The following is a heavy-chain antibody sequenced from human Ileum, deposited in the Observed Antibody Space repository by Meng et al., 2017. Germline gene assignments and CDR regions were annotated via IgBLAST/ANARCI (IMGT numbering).Heavy chain of an antibody. J-gene: IGHJ5*02. Sequence: QVQLQQSGPGLVNPSETLSLTCTVSGGSVSFGNSFWGWIRQPPGKGLEWIGTIYYSGTTYYNTSLKSRVTMSVDTSKNQFSLNMHSVTAADTAVYYCARYYYESSAPTGRWFDPWGQGTLVTVSS. CDR2: IYYSGTT. D-gene: IGHD3-22*01. CDR1: GGSVSFGNSF. V-gene: IGHV4-39*01. CDR3: ARYYYESSAPTGRWFDP.